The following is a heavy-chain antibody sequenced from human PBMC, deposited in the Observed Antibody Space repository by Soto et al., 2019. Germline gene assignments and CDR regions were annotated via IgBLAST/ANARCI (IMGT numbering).Heavy chain of an antibody. V-gene: IGHV4-59*01. D-gene: IGHD2-15*01. CDR1: GGSISGYY. CDR2: IYYSGTT. Sequence: SETLSLTCTVSGGSISGYYWSWIRQPPGKGLEWIGYIYYSGTTSYNPSLNSRVTMSVDTSKNQFSLKVNSVTAADTAVYYCARDRLGYCSGGSCPDWFDPWGQGTLVTVSS. J-gene: IGHJ5*02. CDR3: ARDRLGYCSGGSCPDWFDP.